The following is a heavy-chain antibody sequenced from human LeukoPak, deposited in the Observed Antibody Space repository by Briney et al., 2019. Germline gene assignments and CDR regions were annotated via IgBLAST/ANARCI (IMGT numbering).Heavy chain of an antibody. CDR2: ISYEGSTS. D-gene: IGHD1-26*01. Sequence: DPGGSLRLSCAASGFTFSNYGMQWVRQAPGKGLEWVAVISYEGSTSYYADSVKGRFTISRDNSKSTLILQMNGLRSEDTAVYYCVKEGFGNYYSAYFDYWGQGTLVTVSS. CDR1: GFTFSNYG. V-gene: IGHV3-30*18. CDR3: VKEGFGNYYSAYFDY. J-gene: IGHJ4*02.